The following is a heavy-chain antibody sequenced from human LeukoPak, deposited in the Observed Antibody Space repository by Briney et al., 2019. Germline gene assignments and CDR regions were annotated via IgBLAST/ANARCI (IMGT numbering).Heavy chain of an antibody. Sequence: PGGSLRLSCAASGFTFSSYSMNWVRQAPGKGLEWVSAITDSGGNTYYAAPVKGRFTISRDNSKNTLYLQMNSLRAEDTAAYYCARAGHCTNGMCYTADFDYWGQGTLVTVSS. J-gene: IGHJ4*02. CDR3: ARAGHCTNGMCYTADFDY. D-gene: IGHD2-8*01. V-gene: IGHV3-23*01. CDR2: ITDSGGNT. CDR1: GFTFSSYS.